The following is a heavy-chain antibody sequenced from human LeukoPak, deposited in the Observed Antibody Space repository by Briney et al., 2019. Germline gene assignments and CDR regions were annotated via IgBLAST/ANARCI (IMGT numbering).Heavy chain of an antibody. Sequence: PSETLSLTCTVSGGSINSGGYFWDWIRQHPGKGLEWIGYIYYTGSTSYNPSLKSRVTISVDTSKNQVSLNLSSVTAADTAVYYCATYYDNSGYINAFDIWGQGTMVTVSS. CDR3: ATYYDNSGYINAFDI. D-gene: IGHD3-22*01. J-gene: IGHJ3*02. CDR2: IYYTGST. CDR1: GGSINSGGYF. V-gene: IGHV4-30-4*08.